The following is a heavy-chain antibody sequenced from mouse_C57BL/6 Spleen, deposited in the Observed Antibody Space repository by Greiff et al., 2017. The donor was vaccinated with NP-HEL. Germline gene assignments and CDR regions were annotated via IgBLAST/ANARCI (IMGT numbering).Heavy chain of an antibody. CDR2: TYPGAGDT. Sequence: VQLQQSGPELVKPGASVKISCKASGYAFSSSWMNWVKQRPGKGLEWIPRTYPGAGDTNYTGKFEGKATPTADKSSSTAYMQLSSLTSEDSAVYFCARALDDYDETYWGQGTLVTVSA. CDR1: GYAFSSSW. D-gene: IGHD2-4*01. CDR3: ARALDDYDETY. V-gene: IGHV1-82*01. J-gene: IGHJ3*01.